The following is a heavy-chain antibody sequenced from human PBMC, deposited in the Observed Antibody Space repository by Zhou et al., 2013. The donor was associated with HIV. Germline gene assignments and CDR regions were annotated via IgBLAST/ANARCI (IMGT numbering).Heavy chain of an antibody. CDR3: GSQWLVRGSFYYGMDV. CDR1: GGTFSSYA. V-gene: IGHV1-69*12. J-gene: IGHJ6*02. Sequence: QVQLVQSGAEVKKPGSSVKVSCKASGGTFSSYAISWVRQAPGQGLEWMGGIIPIFGTANYAQKFQGRVTITADESTSTAYMELSSLRSEDTAVYYCGSQWLVRGSFYYGMDVWGQGTTVTVSS. D-gene: IGHD6-19*01. CDR2: IIPIFGTA.